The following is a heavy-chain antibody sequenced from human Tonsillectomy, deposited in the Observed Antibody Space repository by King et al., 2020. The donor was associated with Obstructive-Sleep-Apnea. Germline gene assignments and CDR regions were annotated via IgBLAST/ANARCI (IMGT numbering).Heavy chain of an antibody. V-gene: IGHV3-23*04. J-gene: IGHJ4*02. CDR2: ISGSGGDT. D-gene: IGHD3-22*01. CDR1: GFIFSSYS. Sequence: VQLVESGGGLVQPGGSLRLSCAASGFIFSSYSMNWVRQAPGKGLEWVSSISGSGGDTFYADSVKGRFFISRDNSKNTLFLQMSSLRAEDTAVYYCAKDYYESSGYYFFDYWGQGTLVTVSS. CDR3: AKDYYESSGYYFFDY.